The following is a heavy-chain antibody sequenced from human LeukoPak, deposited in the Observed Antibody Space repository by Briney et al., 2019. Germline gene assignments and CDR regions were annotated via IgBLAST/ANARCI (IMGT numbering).Heavy chain of an antibody. V-gene: IGHV4-30-2*01. CDR3: ARRGTVTTWFDY. Sequence: SETLSLTCTVSSGSISSGGYYWSWIRQPPGKGLEWIGYIYHSGYTYYNTSLKSRVTISVDKSKNQFSLKLSSVTAADTAVYYCARRGTVTTWFDYWGQGTLVTVSS. D-gene: IGHD4-17*01. CDR2: IYHSGYT. CDR1: SGSISSGGYY. J-gene: IGHJ4*02.